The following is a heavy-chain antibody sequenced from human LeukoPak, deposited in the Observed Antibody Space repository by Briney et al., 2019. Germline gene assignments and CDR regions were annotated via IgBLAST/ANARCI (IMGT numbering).Heavy chain of an antibody. D-gene: IGHD5-12*01. V-gene: IGHV1-46*01. CDR1: GFIFTNYF. J-gene: IGHJ4*02. CDR2: IKPSDGST. Sequence: ASMKVSCKASGFIFTNYFMHWVRQAPGQGLGWMGMIKPSDGSTRYAQRFQDRVTMTSDTSTTTLYMELSSLRAEDTAVYYCARAVDQDFDYWGQGTLVTVSS. CDR3: ARAVDQDFDY.